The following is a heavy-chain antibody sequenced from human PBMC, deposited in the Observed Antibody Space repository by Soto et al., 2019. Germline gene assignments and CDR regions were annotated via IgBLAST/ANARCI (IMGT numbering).Heavy chain of an antibody. D-gene: IGHD6-19*01. J-gene: IGHJ1*01. Sequence: GGSLRLSCAASGFTFSSYAMSWVRQAPGKGLEWVSAISGSGGSTYYADSVKGRFTISRDNSKNTLYLQMNSLRAEDTAVYYCAKDPPYSSGWDEYFQHWGQGTLVTVSS. V-gene: IGHV3-23*01. CDR3: AKDPPYSSGWDEYFQH. CDR2: ISGSGGST. CDR1: GFTFSSYA.